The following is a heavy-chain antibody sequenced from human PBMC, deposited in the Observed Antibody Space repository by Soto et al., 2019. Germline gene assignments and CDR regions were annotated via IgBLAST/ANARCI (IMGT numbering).Heavy chain of an antibody. CDR1: GFTFSSYG. Sequence: QVQLVESGGGVVQPGRSLRLSCAASGFTFSSYGMHWVRQAPGKGLEWVAVISYDGSNKYYADSVKGRFTISRDNSQNTLYLQMNSLRAEDTAVYYCAKELAAAPYYYYGMDVWGQGTTVTVSS. CDR3: AKELAAAPYYYYGMDV. J-gene: IGHJ6*02. CDR2: ISYDGSNK. D-gene: IGHD6-13*01. V-gene: IGHV3-30*18.